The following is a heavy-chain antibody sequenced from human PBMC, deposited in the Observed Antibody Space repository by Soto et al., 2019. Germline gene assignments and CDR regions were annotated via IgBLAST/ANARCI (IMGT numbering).Heavy chain of an antibody. CDR1: GFTFSAFW. CDR3: AEVGGQSLDS. V-gene: IGHV3-7*05. Sequence: GGSLRLSCAASGFTFSAFWMSWVRRAPGRGLEWVANIKEDGSETYYVDSVEGRFTISRDNAKKSLYLQMNSLRAEDTALYYCAEVGGQSLDSWGKGARVTASS. J-gene: IGHJ4*02. D-gene: IGHD3-16*01. CDR2: IKEDGSET.